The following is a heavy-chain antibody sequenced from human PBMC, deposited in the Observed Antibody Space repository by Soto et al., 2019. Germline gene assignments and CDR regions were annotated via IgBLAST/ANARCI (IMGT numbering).Heavy chain of an antibody. J-gene: IGHJ5*02. CDR3: ARDRSSGLHCFDP. D-gene: IGHD6-19*01. CDR1: GYSISSGYY. Sequence: SETLSLTCAVSGYSISSGYYWGWIRQPPGKALEWIGSIYHGATTYYNPSLKSRVTISGDTSKNQFSLKLSSVTAADTAVYYCARDRSSGLHCFDPWRQRTLVTVSS. V-gene: IGHV4-38-2*02. CDR2: IYHGATT.